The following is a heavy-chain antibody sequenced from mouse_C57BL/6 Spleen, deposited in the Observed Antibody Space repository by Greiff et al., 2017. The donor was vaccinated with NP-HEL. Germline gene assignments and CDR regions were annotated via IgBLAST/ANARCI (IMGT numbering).Heavy chain of an antibody. CDR3: TTTVVATKAFDY. D-gene: IGHD1-1*01. Sequence: EVQLQQSGAELVRPGASVKLSCTASGFNIKDDYMHWVKQRPEQGLEWIGWIDPENGDSEYASKFQGKATITADTSSNTAYLQLSSLTSEDTAVYYCTTTVVATKAFDYWGQGTTLTVSS. CDR2: IDPENGDS. CDR1: GFNIKDDY. J-gene: IGHJ2*01. V-gene: IGHV14-4*01.